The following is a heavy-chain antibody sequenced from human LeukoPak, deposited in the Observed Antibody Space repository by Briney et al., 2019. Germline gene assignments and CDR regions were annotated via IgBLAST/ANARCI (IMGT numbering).Heavy chain of an antibody. D-gene: IGHD6-13*01. J-gene: IGHJ6*03. Sequence: ASVKVSCKASGYTFTSYYMHWERQAPGQGLEWMGIINPSGGSTSYAQKFQGRVTMTRDTSTSTVYMELSSLRSEDTAVYYCARDQQQLVSYYYYMDVWGKGTTVTVSS. V-gene: IGHV1-46*03. CDR3: ARDQQQLVSYYYYMDV. CDR2: INPSGGST. CDR1: GYTFTSYY.